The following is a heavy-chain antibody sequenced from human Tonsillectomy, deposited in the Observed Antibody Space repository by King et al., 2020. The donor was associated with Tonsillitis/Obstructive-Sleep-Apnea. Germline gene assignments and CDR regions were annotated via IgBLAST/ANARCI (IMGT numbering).Heavy chain of an antibody. CDR1: GGSISSYY. D-gene: IGHD3-3*01. CDR2: IYYSGST. V-gene: IGHV4-59*01. J-gene: IGHJ4*02. CDR3: ARAGYDFWSGSRFDY. Sequence: QLQESGPGLVKPSETLSLTCTVSGGSISSYYWSWIRPPPGKGLEWIGYIYYSGSTNYNPSLKSRVTISVDTSKNQFSLKLSSVTAADTAVYYCARAGYDFWSGSRFDYWGQGTLVTVSS.